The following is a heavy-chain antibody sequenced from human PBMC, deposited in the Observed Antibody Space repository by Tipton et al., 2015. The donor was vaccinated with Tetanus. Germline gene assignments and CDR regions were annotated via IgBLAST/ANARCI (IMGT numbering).Heavy chain of an antibody. CDR2: IKSKTDGGTT. D-gene: IGHD3-16*02. V-gene: IGHV3-15*07. CDR3: TTLPGDYVWGSYRYRFDY. Sequence: AASGFTFSNAWMNWVRQAPGKGLEWVGRIKSKTDGGTTDYAAPVKGRFTISRDDSKNTLYLQMNSLKTEDTAVYYCTTLPGDYVWGSYRYRFDYWGQGTLVTVSS. CDR1: GFTFSNAW. J-gene: IGHJ4*02.